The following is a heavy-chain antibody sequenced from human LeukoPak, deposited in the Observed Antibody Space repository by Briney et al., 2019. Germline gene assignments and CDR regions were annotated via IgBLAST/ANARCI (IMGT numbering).Heavy chain of an antibody. V-gene: IGHV3-53*01. D-gene: IGHD3-10*01. CDR2: IYNSGST. CDR3: ARDSGRFDVFDI. J-gene: IGHJ3*02. Sequence: GGSLRLSCVVSGFTVSSNYMSWVRQAPGKGLEWVSVIYNSGSTHYADSVKGRFTISRDNSKNTLYLQMNSLRAEDTAVYYCARDSGRFDVFDIWGQGTMVTVSS. CDR1: GFTVSSNY.